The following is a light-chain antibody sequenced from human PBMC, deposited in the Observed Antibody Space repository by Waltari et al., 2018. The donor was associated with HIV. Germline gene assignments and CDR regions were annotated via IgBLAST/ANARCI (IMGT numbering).Light chain of an antibody. Sequence: SALPQPASVSGSPGQSITIPCTGTSSDVGGYNSVSWYQHHPGKAPKLMISEVSNRPSGVTNRFSGSKSGNTASLTISGLQVEDEADYYCSSYTSSSTLYVFGTGTKVTVL. CDR1: SSDVGGYNS. V-gene: IGLV2-14*01. CDR2: EVS. J-gene: IGLJ1*01. CDR3: SSYTSSSTLYV.